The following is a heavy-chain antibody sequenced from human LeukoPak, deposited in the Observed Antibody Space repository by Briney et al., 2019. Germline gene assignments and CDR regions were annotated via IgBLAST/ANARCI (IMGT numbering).Heavy chain of an antibody. CDR1: GYTFTSYG. CDR3: ARERLRTLAFDP. Sequence: ASVKVSCKASGYTFTSYGISWVRQAPGQGLEWMGWISAYNGNTNYAQKLQGRVTMTTDTSTSTAYMELRGLRSDDTAVYYCARERLRTLAFDPWGQGTLVTVSS. J-gene: IGHJ5*02. V-gene: IGHV1-18*01. D-gene: IGHD5-12*01. CDR2: ISAYNGNT.